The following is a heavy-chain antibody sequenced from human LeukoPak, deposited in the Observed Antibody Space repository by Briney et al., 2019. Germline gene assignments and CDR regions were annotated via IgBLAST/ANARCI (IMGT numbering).Heavy chain of an antibody. CDR3: GRAFPPLRTSSAGDL. CDR1: GFTFSDYD. Sequence: GGSLRLSCSASGFTFSDYDMNWVRQAPGKGLEWVSSISYLSSHVYYGDSVKGRFSISRDNAKNSLYLQMNSLGAEHTAIYYCGRAFPPLRTSSAGDLWGQGILVTVSS. V-gene: IGHV3-21*01. D-gene: IGHD3-16*01. CDR2: ISYLSSHV. J-gene: IGHJ4*02.